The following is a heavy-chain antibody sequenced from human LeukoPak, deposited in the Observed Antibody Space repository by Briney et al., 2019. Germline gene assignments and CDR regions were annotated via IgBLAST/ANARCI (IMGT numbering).Heavy chain of an antibody. Sequence: PSETLSLTCAVYGGSFSGYYWSWIRQPPGKGLEWIGEINHSGSTNYNPSLKSRVTISVDTSKNQFSLKLSSVTAADTAVYYCARNEVVTLDAFDIWGQGTMVTVSS. J-gene: IGHJ3*02. CDR2: INHSGST. V-gene: IGHV4-34*01. D-gene: IGHD3-22*01. CDR1: GGSFSGYY. CDR3: ARNEVVTLDAFDI.